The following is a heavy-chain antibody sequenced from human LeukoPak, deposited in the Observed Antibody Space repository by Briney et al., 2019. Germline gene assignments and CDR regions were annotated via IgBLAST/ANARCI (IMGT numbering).Heavy chain of an antibody. D-gene: IGHD1-26*01. CDR2: ISAYNGNT. CDR1: GYTFTSYY. J-gene: IGHJ3*02. Sequence: ASVKVSCKASGYTFTSYYMHWVRQAPGQGLEWMGWISAYNGNTNYVQKLQGRVTMTTDTSTSTAYMELRSLRSDDTAVYYCAREGYSGSYWGAFDIWGQGTMVTVSS. CDR3: AREGYSGSYWGAFDI. V-gene: IGHV1-18*04.